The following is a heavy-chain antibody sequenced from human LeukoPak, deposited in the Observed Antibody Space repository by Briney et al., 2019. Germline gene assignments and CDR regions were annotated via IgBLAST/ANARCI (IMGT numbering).Heavy chain of an antibody. CDR3: VRDRAVSPFPPVAFDM. V-gene: IGHV3-74*01. Sequence: PGGSLRLSCAASGFTFSNYWMHWVRQAPGKGLVWVSRIISDGRTTKYADSVKGRFTISRDNAKNTLYLQMNSLRAEDTAVYYCVRDRAVSPFPPVAFDMWGQGTMVTVAS. J-gene: IGHJ3*02. CDR2: IISDGRTT. CDR1: GFTFSNYW. D-gene: IGHD4-17*01.